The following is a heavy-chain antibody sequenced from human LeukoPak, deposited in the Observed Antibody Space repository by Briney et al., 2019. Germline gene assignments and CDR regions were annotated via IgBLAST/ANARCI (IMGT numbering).Heavy chain of an antibody. CDR2: IDPSDSYT. CDR3: ARQRREVYYYGSGSYYFDY. J-gene: IGHJ4*02. CDR1: GYSFTSYW. Sequence: GGSLRISCKGSGYSFTSYWISWVRQMPGKGLGWMGRIDPSDSYTNYSPSFQGHVTISADKSISTAYLQWSSLKASDTAMYYCARQRREVYYYGSGSYYFDYWGQGTLVTVS. D-gene: IGHD3-10*01. V-gene: IGHV5-10-1*01.